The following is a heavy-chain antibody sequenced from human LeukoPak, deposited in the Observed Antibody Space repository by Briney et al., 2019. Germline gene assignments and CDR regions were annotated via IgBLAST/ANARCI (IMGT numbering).Heavy chain of an antibody. CDR3: ARAGSRDGYNWFDY. D-gene: IGHD5-24*01. Sequence: GGSLRLSCAASGFTLSSYGMHWVRQAPGKGLEWVAVIWYDGSNKYYADSVKGRFTISRDNSKNTLYLQMNSLRAEDTAVYYCARAGSRDGYNWFDYWGQGTLVTVSS. CDR1: GFTLSSYG. V-gene: IGHV3-33*01. CDR2: IWYDGSNK. J-gene: IGHJ4*02.